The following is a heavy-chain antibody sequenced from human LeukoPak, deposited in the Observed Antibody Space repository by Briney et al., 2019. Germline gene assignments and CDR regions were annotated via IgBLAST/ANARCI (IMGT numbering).Heavy chain of an antibody. D-gene: IGHD2-15*01. J-gene: IGHJ4*02. CDR2: IIPIFGTA. CDR3: ARTLSGGSCYVG. CDR1: GGTFSSYA. V-gene: IGHV1-69*13. Sequence: SVKVSCKASGGTFSSYAISWVRQAPGQGLEWMGGIIPIFGTANYAQKFQGRVTITADESTSTAYMELSSPRSEDTAVYYCARTLSGGSCYVGWGQGTLVTVSS.